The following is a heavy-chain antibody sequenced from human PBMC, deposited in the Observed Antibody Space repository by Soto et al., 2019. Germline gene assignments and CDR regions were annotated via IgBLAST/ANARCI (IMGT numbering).Heavy chain of an antibody. J-gene: IGHJ4*02. CDR2: ISGSGGST. D-gene: IGHD3-22*01. V-gene: IGHV3-23*01. CDR3: AKGLAYYDSSGLSPDY. CDR1: GFTFSSYA. Sequence: GGSLRLSCAASGFTFSSYAMSWVRQAPGKGLEWVSAISGSGGSTYYADSVKGRFTISRDNSKNTLYLQMSSLRAEDTAVYYCAKGLAYYDSSGLSPDYWGQGTLVTVSS.